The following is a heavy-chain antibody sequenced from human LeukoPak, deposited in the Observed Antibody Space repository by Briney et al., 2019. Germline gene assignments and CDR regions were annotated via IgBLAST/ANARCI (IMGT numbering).Heavy chain of an antibody. J-gene: IGHJ4*02. CDR3: ARGRGIEVATIYYFDY. CDR2: IYTSGST. D-gene: IGHD5-12*01. Sequence: SETLSLTCTVSGGSISSYYWSWIRQPAGKGLEWIGRIYTSGSTNYNPSLKSRVTMSVDTSKNQFSLKLSSVTAADTAVYYCARGRGIEVATIYYFDYWGQGTLVTVSS. CDR1: GGSISSYY. V-gene: IGHV4-4*07.